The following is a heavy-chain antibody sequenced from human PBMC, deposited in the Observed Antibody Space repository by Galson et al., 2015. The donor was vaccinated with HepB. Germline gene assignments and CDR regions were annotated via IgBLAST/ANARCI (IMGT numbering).Heavy chain of an antibody. J-gene: IGHJ4*02. V-gene: IGHV3-23*01. D-gene: IGHD3-10*01. CDR3: ARRVEGNFDF. CDR1: GFTFNDYT. Sequence: SLRLSCAASGFTFNDYTMGWVRQAPRKGLEWVSAILSNGNTYYTDSVKGRFTISRDNSKKTLDLQINSLRVEDTAVYFCARRVEGNFDFWGQGTLVTVSS. CDR2: ILSNGNT.